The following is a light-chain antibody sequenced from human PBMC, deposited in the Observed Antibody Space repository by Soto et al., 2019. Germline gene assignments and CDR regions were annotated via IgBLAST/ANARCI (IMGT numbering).Light chain of an antibody. CDR2: DVS. V-gene: IGLV2-14*03. CDR3: SSYRTISTSVV. J-gene: IGLJ2*01. CDR1: SSDVGSYNY. Sequence: QSALTQPASVSGSPGQSIAISCTGTSSDVGSYNYVSWYQQLPGKAPKLMIYDVSSRPSGLSDRFSGSKSGNTASLTISGRLCEDEADYYNSSYRTISTSVVFGGGTKLTVL.